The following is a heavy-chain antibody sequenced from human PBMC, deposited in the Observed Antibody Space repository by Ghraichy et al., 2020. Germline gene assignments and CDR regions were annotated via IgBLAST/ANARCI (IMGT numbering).Heavy chain of an antibody. D-gene: IGHD2-15*01. CDR2: IYNSGST. CDR3: ARDPGYCSGGSCYSRGTSWFDP. V-gene: IGHV4-59*01. J-gene: IGHJ5*02. CDR1: GGSISSYY. Sequence: SETLSLTCTVSGGSISSYYWSWIRQPPGKGLEWIGHIYNSGSTNYNPSLKSRVTISVDTSKNQFSLKLNSVTAADTAVYYCARDPGYCSGGSCYSRGTSWFDPWGQGTLVTVSS.